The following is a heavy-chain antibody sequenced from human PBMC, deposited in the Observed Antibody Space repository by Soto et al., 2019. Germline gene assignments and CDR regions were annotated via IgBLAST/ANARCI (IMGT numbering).Heavy chain of an antibody. Sequence: QVQLVQSGAEVKKPGASVKVSCXAXGYTFTSYSISWVRQAPGQGLEWMGWISAYNGNTYHARKLQGRVTMTTDTSTSTAYMELRSLRSDDTAVYYCARDVGYGLIDYWGQGTLVTVSS. V-gene: IGHV1-18*01. CDR1: GYTFTSYS. D-gene: IGHD5-18*01. CDR2: ISAYNGNT. J-gene: IGHJ4*02. CDR3: ARDVGYGLIDY.